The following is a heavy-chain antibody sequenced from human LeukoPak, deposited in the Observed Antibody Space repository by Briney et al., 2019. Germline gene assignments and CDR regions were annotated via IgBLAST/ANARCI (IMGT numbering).Heavy chain of an antibody. J-gene: IGHJ4*02. CDR2: INPNSGST. Sequence: GASVKVSCKASGYTFTSYYMHWVRQAPGQGLEWMGRINPNSGSTNYAQKFQGRVTMTRDTSISTAYMELSRLRSDDTAVYYCARGTRAIWIQLWLRMNRAPTDYWGQGTLVTVSS. D-gene: IGHD5-18*01. CDR1: GYTFTSYY. V-gene: IGHV1-2*02. CDR3: ARGTRAIWIQLWLRMNRAPTDY.